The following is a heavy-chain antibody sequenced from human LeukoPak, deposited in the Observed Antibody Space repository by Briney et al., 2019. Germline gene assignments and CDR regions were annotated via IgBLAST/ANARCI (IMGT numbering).Heavy chain of an antibody. CDR1: GFTFSSYD. Sequence: AGGSLRLSCAASGFTFSSYDMHWVRQATGKGLEWVSAIGTAGDTYYPGSVKGRFTISRENAKNPLYLQMNSLRAGDTAVYYCARVQRDQKIDYWGQGTLVTVSS. CDR2: IGTAGDT. CDR3: ARVQRDQKIDY. J-gene: IGHJ4*02. V-gene: IGHV3-13*01.